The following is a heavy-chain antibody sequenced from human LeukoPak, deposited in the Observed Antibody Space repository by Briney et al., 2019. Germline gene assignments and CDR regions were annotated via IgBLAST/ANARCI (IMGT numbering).Heavy chain of an antibody. CDR1: GGSISSYY. CDR2: IYYSGST. J-gene: IGHJ4*02. D-gene: IGHD3-3*01. Sequence: SETPSLTCTVSGGSISSYYWSWIRQPPGKGLEWIGYIYYSGSTNYNPSLKSRVTISVDTSKNQFSLKLSSVTAADTAVYYCAREYYDFWSGSLRFDYWGQGTLVTVSS. CDR3: AREYYDFWSGSLRFDY. V-gene: IGHV4-59*12.